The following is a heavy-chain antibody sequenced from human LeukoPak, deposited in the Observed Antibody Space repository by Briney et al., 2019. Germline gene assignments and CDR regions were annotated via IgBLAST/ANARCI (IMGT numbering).Heavy chain of an antibody. J-gene: IGHJ4*02. Sequence: PGGSLRLSCAASGFTFSSYGMHWVRQAPGKGLEWVGRIRNKANIYTTEYAASVKGRFTISRDDSKNSLYLQMNSLKTEDTAVYYCARAPNSGTLGEDYWGQGTLVTVSS. CDR3: ARAPNSGTLGEDY. V-gene: IGHV3-72*01. CDR1: GFTFSSYG. CDR2: IRNKANIYTT. D-gene: IGHD1-26*01.